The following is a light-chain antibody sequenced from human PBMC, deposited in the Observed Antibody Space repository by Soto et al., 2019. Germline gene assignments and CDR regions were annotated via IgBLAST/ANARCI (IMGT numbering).Light chain of an antibody. CDR3: QQYGGSPTT. CDR2: GAS. J-gene: IGKJ1*01. V-gene: IGKV3-20*01. Sequence: EIVLTQSPGTLSLSPGERATLSCKASQSVSSSYLAWYQQKPGQAPRLLIYGASSRATGIPDRFSSSGSGTDFTLTISRLEPEDFAVYYCQQYGGSPTTFGQGTKVEIK. CDR1: QSVSSSY.